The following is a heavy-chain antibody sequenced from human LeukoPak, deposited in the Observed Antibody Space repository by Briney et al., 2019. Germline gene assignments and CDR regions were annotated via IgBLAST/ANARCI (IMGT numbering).Heavy chain of an antibody. Sequence: PSETLSLTCAVSGGSISSGGYSWSWIRQPPGKGLEWIGEINHSGSTNYNPSLKSRVTISVDTSKNQFSLKLSSVTAADTAVYYCARARYYYDSSGSNAFDIWGQGTMVTVSS. CDR2: INHSGST. CDR1: GGSISSGGYS. D-gene: IGHD3-22*01. J-gene: IGHJ3*02. CDR3: ARARYYYDSSGSNAFDI. V-gene: IGHV4-34*01.